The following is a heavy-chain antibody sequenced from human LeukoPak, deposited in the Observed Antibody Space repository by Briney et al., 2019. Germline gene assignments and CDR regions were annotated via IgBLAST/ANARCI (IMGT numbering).Heavy chain of an antibody. CDR2: INHSRST. Sequence: SETLSLTCAVYGGSFSGYYWSWIRQPPGKGLEWIGEINHSRSTNYNPSLKSRVTISVDTSKNQFSLKLSSVTAADTAVYYCARGSSESSFDYWGQGTLVTVSS. V-gene: IGHV4-34*01. CDR1: GGSFSGYY. D-gene: IGHD1-26*01. J-gene: IGHJ4*02. CDR3: ARGSSESSFDY.